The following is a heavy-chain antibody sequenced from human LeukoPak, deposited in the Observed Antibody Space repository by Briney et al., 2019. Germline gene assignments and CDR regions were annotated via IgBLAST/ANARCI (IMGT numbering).Heavy chain of an antibody. CDR3: ARPSFYGEYGASADA. D-gene: IGHD4-17*01. Sequence: SETLSLTCAVYGGSFSGYYWSWFRQPPGKGPEWIGEINHSGSTNYNPSLKSRVTISVDTSKNQFSLKLSSVTAADTAVYYCARPSFYGEYGASADAWGRGTLVTISS. J-gene: IGHJ5*02. CDR1: GGSFSGYY. CDR2: INHSGST. V-gene: IGHV4-34*01.